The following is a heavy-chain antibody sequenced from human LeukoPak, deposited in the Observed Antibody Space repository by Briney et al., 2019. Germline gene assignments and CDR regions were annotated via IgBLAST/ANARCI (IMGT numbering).Heavy chain of an antibody. CDR1: GGTFSSYA. J-gene: IGHJ6*03. V-gene: IGHV1-69*06. CDR2: IIPIFGTA. CDR3: AGRNSSSWYPTSRYYYYMDV. Sequence: ASVKVSCKASGGTFSSYAISWVRQAPGQGLEWMGGIIPIFGTANYAQKFQGRVTITADKSTSTAYMELSSLRSEDTAVYYCAGRNSSSWYPTSRYYYYMDVWGKGTTVTVSS. D-gene: IGHD6-13*01.